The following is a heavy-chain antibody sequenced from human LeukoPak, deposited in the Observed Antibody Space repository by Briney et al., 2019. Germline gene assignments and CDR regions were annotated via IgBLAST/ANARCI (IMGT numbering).Heavy chain of an antibody. CDR3: ARLTMVRGVYYYYYGMDV. J-gene: IGHJ6*02. V-gene: IGHV5-51*01. D-gene: IGHD3-10*01. CDR2: IYPGDSDT. Sequence: GESLKISCKGPGYSFTSYWIGWVRQMPGKGLEWMGIIYPGDSDTRYSPSFQGQVTISADKSISTAYLQWSSLKASETAMYYCARLTMVRGVYYYYYGMDVWGQGTTVTVSS. CDR1: GYSFTSYW.